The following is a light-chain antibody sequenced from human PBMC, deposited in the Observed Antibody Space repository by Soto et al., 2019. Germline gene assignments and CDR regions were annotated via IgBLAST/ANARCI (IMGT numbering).Light chain of an antibody. CDR1: QSISSW. CDR2: DAS. J-gene: IGKJ1*01. V-gene: IGKV1-5*01. CDR3: QQYNSYSWT. Sequence: DIQMTQSPSTLSASVGDRVTITCRASQSISSWLAWYQQKPGKAPKLLIYDASSLESGVPSRFSGSGSGTEFTLTISSLQPDDFETYYCQQYNSYSWTFGRGTQVDIX.